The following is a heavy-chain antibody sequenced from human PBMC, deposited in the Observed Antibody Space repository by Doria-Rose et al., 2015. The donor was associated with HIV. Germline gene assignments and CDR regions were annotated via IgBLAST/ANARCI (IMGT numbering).Heavy chain of an antibody. Sequence: ESGPVLVKPTETLTLTCTVSGVSLSSPGMGVSWIRQPPGKALAWLANIFSDDERSYKTSLKSRITISRGTSKSQVVLTMTDMDPVDTATYYCARIKSSRWYHKYYFDFWGQGTLVIVSA. V-gene: IGHV2-26*01. CDR3: ARIKSSRWYHKYYFDF. CDR1: GVSLSSPGMG. CDR2: IFSDDER. J-gene: IGHJ4*02. D-gene: IGHD6-13*01.